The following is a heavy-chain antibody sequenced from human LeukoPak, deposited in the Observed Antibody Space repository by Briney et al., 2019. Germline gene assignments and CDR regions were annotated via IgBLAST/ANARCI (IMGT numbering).Heavy chain of an antibody. V-gene: IGHV3-30-3*01. CDR2: ISYDGSNK. Sequence: PGGSLRLSCAASGFTFSSYAMHWVRQAPGKGLEWVAVISYDGSNKYYADSVKGRFTISRDNSKNTLYLQMNSLRAEDTAVYYCARDFYDLWSGYAYWGQGTLVTVSS. CDR1: GFTFSSYA. J-gene: IGHJ4*02. CDR3: ARDFYDLWSGYAY. D-gene: IGHD3-3*01.